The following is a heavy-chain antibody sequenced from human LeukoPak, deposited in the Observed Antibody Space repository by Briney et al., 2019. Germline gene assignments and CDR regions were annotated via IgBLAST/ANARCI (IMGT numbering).Heavy chain of an antibody. V-gene: IGHV3-30*18. Sequence: GGSLRLSCAASGFTFNTYGMHWVRQAPGKGLEWVALISYDGSNKYYADSVKGRFTISRDNSKNTLSLQMNSLRAEDTAVYYCAKESGYDVDLEYWGQGALVTVSS. D-gene: IGHD5-12*01. CDR2: ISYDGSNK. J-gene: IGHJ4*02. CDR1: GFTFNTYG. CDR3: AKESGYDVDLEY.